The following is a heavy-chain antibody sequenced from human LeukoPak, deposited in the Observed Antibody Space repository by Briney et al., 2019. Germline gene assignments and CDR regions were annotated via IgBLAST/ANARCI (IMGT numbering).Heavy chain of an antibody. D-gene: IGHD3-9*01. CDR3: ANDILTGYYGMDV. J-gene: IGHJ6*02. Sequence: SETLSLTCTVSGVSVSSSSYYWGWIRQPPGKGLEWIGSIYYSGSTYYNPSLKSRVTISVDTSKNQFSLKLSSVTAADTAVYYCANDILTGYYGMDVWGQGTTVTVSS. V-gene: IGHV4-39*01. CDR1: GVSVSSSSYY. CDR2: IYYSGST.